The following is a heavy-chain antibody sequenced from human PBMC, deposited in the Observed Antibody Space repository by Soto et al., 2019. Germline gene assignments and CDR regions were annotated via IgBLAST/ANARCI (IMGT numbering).Heavy chain of an antibody. CDR3: ARHRITAAGSFDY. V-gene: IGHV4-59*08. J-gene: IGHJ4*02. D-gene: IGHD6-13*01. CDR2: IYYSGST. Sequence: PSETLSLTCTVSGGSISSYYWSWIRQPPGKGLEWIGYIYYSGSTNYNPSLKSRVTISVDTSKNQFSLKLSSVTAADTAVYYCARHRITAAGSFDYWGQRTLVTVSS. CDR1: GGSISSYY.